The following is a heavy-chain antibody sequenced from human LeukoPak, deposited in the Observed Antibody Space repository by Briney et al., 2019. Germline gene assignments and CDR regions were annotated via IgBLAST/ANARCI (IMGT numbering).Heavy chain of an antibody. Sequence: GGSLRLSCAASGFTFSSYWMHWVRQAPGKGLEWVSAISGSGGSTYYADSVKGRFTISRDNSKNTLYLQMNSLRAEDTAVYYCAKGSNYAPSYYFDYWGQGTLVTVSS. V-gene: IGHV3-23*01. D-gene: IGHD4-11*01. J-gene: IGHJ4*02. CDR3: AKGSNYAPSYYFDY. CDR1: GFTFSSYW. CDR2: ISGSGGST.